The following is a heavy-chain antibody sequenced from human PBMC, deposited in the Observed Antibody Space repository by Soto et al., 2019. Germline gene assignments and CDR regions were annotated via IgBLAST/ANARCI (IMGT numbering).Heavy chain of an antibody. CDR3: AKSVDLVTIYGMNV. Sequence: PGGSLRLSCAGSGFTFSSYGMHWVRQAPGKGLEWVAVISYDGSNKYYADSVKGRFTISRDNSKNTLYLQMNSLRAEDTAVYYCAKSVDLVTIYGMNVWGQGTTVTVSS. CDR2: ISYDGSNK. J-gene: IGHJ6*02. CDR1: GFTFSSYG. V-gene: IGHV3-30*18. D-gene: IGHD2-21*02.